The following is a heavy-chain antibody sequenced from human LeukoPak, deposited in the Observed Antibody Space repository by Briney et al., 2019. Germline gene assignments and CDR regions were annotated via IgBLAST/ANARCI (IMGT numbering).Heavy chain of an antibody. CDR1: GFTFDDYG. CDR3: ARSVTRGKDYMDV. V-gene: IGHV3-20*04. Sequence: TGGSLRLSCAASGFTFDDYGMSWVRQAPGKGLEWVSGINWNGGSTGYADSVKGRFTISRDNAKNSLYLQMNSLRAEDTALYYCARSVTRGKDYMDVWGKGTTVTVSS. J-gene: IGHJ6*03. D-gene: IGHD4-17*01. CDR2: INWNGGST.